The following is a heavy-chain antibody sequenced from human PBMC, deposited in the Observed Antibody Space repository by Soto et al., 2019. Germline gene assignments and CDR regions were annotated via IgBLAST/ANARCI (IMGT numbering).Heavy chain of an antibody. CDR3: ARGYGGNSGAFDM. Sequence: QVQLVESGGGVVQPERSLRLSCAASGFTFSSYGIHWVRQAPGKGLEWVALISYDGSDRYYADSVKGRFTISRDNSKNTLYLQMNSLRAEDTAVYYCARGYGGNSGAFDMWGQGTLVTVTS. V-gene: IGHV3-30-3*01. D-gene: IGHD2-21*02. CDR2: ISYDGSDR. CDR1: GFTFSSYG. J-gene: IGHJ3*02.